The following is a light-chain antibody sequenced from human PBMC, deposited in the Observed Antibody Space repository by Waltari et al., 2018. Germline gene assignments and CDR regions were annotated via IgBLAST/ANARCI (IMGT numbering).Light chain of an antibody. V-gene: IGLV1-40*01. J-gene: IGLJ3*02. CDR1: SSNIGAGHD. Sequence: QSVLTQPPSVSGAPGQRVTISCPGRSSNIGAGHDVPGYQQRPGTGPKVLSYGNSNRPSGVPDRFSGSKSGTSGSLAITGLQAEDEADYYCQSYDSSLSAWVFGGGTKLTVL. CDR3: QSYDSSLSAWV. CDR2: GNS.